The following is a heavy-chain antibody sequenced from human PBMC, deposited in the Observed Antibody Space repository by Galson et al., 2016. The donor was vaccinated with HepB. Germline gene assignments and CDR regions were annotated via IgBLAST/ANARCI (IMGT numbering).Heavy chain of an antibody. CDR1: GFTFSSQA. CDR2: ISHSGGST. J-gene: IGHJ6*02. D-gene: IGHD3-16*01. CDR3: AKMITLSYYYSFGMDV. V-gene: IGHV3-23*01. Sequence: SLRLSCAASGFTFSSQAMGWVRQAPGKGLEWVSTISHSGGSTYYPDSVKGRFTISRDNSKKTLLLQMRGLRAEDTAVYYCAKMITLSYYYSFGMDVWGQGTTVTVSS.